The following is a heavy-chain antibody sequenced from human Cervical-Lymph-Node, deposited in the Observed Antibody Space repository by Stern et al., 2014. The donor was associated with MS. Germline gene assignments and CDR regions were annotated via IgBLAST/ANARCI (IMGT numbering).Heavy chain of an antibody. CDR2: IKPSTGST. Sequence: QLVQSGTEVKKSGASVRVSCKASGYTFSIYYMHWVRQATGQGLEWLGIIKPSTGSTTYAQKFQDRVTMTNDTSTSTVYLEMSSLMSEDTAVYYCARQNMVRGVTELDFWGQGTLVTVSS. J-gene: IGHJ4*02. CDR3: ARQNMVRGVTELDF. V-gene: IGHV1-46*01. D-gene: IGHD3-10*01. CDR1: GYTFSIYY.